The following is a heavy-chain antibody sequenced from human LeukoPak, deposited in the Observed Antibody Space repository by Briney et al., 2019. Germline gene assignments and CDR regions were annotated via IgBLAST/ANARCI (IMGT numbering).Heavy chain of an antibody. CDR2: IHNDGST. D-gene: IGHD3-22*01. CDR3: ARGGERDSSGYYPEGTFDP. Sequence: PGGSLRLSCAASGFTFSSYWMHWVRQAPGKGLEWVSFIHNDGSTYYADSVRGRFTISRDNSKNTLYLQMNSLRAEDTAVYYCARGGERDSSGYYPEGTFDPWGQGTLVTVSS. CDR1: GFTFSSYW. V-gene: IGHV3-66*02. J-gene: IGHJ5*02.